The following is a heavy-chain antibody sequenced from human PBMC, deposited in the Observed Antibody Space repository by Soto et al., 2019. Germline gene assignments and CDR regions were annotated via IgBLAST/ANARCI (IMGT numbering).Heavy chain of an antibody. V-gene: IGHV3-23*01. CDR1: GFTPTTTP. CDR3: ETSFRYFDN. Sequence: PVGSLRLSCAGSGFTPTTTPLSWVRQPPGKGLEWVTTISGTASRTYYVDSVKGRFFISRDNAKNTVTLQMNNLTLDDTAVYYCETSFRYFDNCGQRTRVTVSS. J-gene: IGHJ4*02. CDR2: ISGTASRT.